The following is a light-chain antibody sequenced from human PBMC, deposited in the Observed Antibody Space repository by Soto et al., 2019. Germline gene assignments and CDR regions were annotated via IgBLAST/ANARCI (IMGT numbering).Light chain of an antibody. CDR2: AAS. CDR3: QQANSFPIT. V-gene: IGKV1D-12*01. J-gene: IGKJ5*01. Sequence: DIQMTQSPSSVSASEGDRVTITCRASQGISGWLAWYQQKPGKAPKLLIYAASSLQSGVPSRFSGSGSGTDFTLTISSLHPEDFATYYCQQANSFPITFGQGTRLEIK. CDR1: QGISGW.